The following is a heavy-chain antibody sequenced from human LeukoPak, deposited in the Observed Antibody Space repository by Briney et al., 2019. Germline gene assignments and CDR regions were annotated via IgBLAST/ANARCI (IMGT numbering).Heavy chain of an antibody. CDR2: IYGGDSDT. CDR1: GYMFTSYW. CDR3: ARGDQLGIRFDF. D-gene: IGHD7-27*01. J-gene: IGHJ4*02. V-gene: IGHV5-51*01. Sequence: GESLKIPCSASGYMFTSYWIAWVRQMPGKGLEWLGIIYGGDSDTKYSPSFDGQVTISADKSITTAYLQWSSLKASDTAVYYCARGDQLGIRFDFWGQGTLVTVSS.